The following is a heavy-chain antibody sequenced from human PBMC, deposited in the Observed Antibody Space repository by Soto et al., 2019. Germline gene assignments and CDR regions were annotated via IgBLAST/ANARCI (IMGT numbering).Heavy chain of an antibody. D-gene: IGHD6-13*01. CDR3: ARDCPAAAGNIDY. CDR1: GFTFSSYG. J-gene: IGHJ4*02. Sequence: QVQLVESGGGVVQPGRSLRLSCAASGFTFSSYGMHWVRQAPGKGLEWVAVIWYDGSNKYYADSGKVRFTISRDNAKTTLYLQMNSLRAEDTAVYYCARDCPAAAGNIDYWGQGTLVTVSA. V-gene: IGHV3-33*01. CDR2: IWYDGSNK.